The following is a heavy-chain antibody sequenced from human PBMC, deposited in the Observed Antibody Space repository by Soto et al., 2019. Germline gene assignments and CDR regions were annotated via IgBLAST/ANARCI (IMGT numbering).Heavy chain of an antibody. CDR3: TRGGDPYKTGH. V-gene: IGHV4-59*01. J-gene: IGHJ4*02. CDR2: IYNSGRY. Sequence: PETLSLTCAVSGGFIWGWIRQSPDKGLEWIGYIYNSGRYNYNPSLESRVTMSVDTSKNQFSLKLTSVNTADTAIYYCTRGGDPYKTGHWGQGTLVTVSS. D-gene: IGHD2-21*01. CDR1: GGFI.